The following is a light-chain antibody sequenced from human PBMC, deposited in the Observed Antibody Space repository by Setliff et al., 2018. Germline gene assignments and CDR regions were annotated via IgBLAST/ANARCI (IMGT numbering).Light chain of an antibody. V-gene: IGKV3-15*01. CDR1: QSINNY. CDR2: GAS. CDR3: QQYDNWPPLT. Sequence: EIVITQSPGTLSVSPGERANLSCRASQSINNYLAWYQHKPGQAPRLLIYGASTRATGIPARFSGSGSGTEFILTISSLQSEDFAVYYCQQYDNWPPLTFGGGTKVDIK. J-gene: IGKJ4*01.